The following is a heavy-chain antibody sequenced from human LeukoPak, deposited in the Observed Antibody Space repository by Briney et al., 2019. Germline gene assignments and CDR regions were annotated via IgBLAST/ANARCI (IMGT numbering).Heavy chain of an antibody. CDR3: ARASCSGGSCYSYYYYGMDV. CDR2: IYYSGST. Sequence: SETLSLTCTVSGGSISSYYWSWIRQPPGKGLEWIGYIYYSGSTYYNPSLKSRVTISVDTSKNQFSLKLSSVTAADTAVYYCARASCSGGSCYSYYYYGMDVWGQGTTVTVSS. D-gene: IGHD2-15*01. V-gene: IGHV4-59*08. CDR1: GGSISSYY. J-gene: IGHJ6*02.